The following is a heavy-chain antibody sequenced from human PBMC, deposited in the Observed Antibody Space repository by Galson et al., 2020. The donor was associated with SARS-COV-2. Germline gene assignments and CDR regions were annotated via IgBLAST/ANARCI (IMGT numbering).Heavy chain of an antibody. CDR2: ISYDGSNK. CDR1: GFTFSSYG. V-gene: IGHV3-30*03. J-gene: IGHJ6*02. CDR3: ARELLPPYGMDV. D-gene: IGHD1-26*01. Sequence: GESLKISCAASGFTFSSYGMHWVRQAPGKGLEWVAVISYDGSNKYYADSVKGRFTISRDNSKNTLYLQMNSLRAEDTAVYYCARELLPPYGMDVWGQGTTVTVSS.